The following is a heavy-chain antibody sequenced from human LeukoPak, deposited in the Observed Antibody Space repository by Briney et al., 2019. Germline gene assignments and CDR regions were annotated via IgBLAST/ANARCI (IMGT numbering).Heavy chain of an antibody. J-gene: IGHJ3*02. Sequence: PSQTLSLTCTVSGVSISSGGYYWSWIRQHPGKGLEWIGYIYYSGSTYYNPSLKSRVTISVDTSKNQFSLKLSSVTAADTAVYYCALDSSGYYRHDAFDIWGQGTMVTVSS. CDR2: IYYSGST. CDR3: ALDSSGYYRHDAFDI. CDR1: GVSISSGGYY. D-gene: IGHD3-22*01. V-gene: IGHV4-31*03.